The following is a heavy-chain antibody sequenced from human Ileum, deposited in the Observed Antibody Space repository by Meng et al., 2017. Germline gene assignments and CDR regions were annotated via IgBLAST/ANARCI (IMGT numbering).Heavy chain of an antibody. D-gene: IGHD2-21*01. Sequence: SVKVSCKASGFAFTTYAITWVRQAPGQGREWLGGIIPIFGTSTNIQKFQGRVTMTADQSTTTVYMELRSLTSEDTAGYSYARYCGGGGCVVPGQIWYGLDVWGQGTTVTVSS. CDR1: GFAFTTYA. CDR3: ARYCGGGGCVVPGQIWYGLDV. V-gene: IGHV1-69*13. J-gene: IGHJ6*02. CDR2: IIPIFGTS.